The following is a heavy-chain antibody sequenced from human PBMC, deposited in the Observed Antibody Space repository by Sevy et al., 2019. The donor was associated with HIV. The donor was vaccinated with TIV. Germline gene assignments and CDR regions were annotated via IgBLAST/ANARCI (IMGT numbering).Heavy chain of an antibody. D-gene: IGHD3-16*01. CDR3: GKEGGGEGGDH. V-gene: IGHV3-30*02. J-gene: IGHJ4*02. Sequence: GGSLRLSCAASGFSFSSYGMHWVRQAPGKGLEWVSYIQYDGSKKDYADSVKGRFTISRDNSKNTLYLQMNSLGVEDTAVFYCGKEGGGEGGDHWGQGTMVTVSS. CDR1: GFSFSSYG. CDR2: IQYDGSKK.